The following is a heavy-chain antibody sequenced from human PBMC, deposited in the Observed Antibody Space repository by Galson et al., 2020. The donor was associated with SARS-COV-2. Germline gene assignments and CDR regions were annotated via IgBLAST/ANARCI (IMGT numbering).Heavy chain of an antibody. Sequence: GGSLRLSCPASGFTFTSYAMHWVRQAPAKGLAWAAVISNDGSNKYYADSVKGRFTISRDNSKNTLYLQMNSLRAKDTAVYYCARALGGNYYYGMDVWGQGTTVTVSS. CDR1: GFTFTSYA. CDR3: ARALGGNYYYGMDV. V-gene: IGHV3-30*04. D-gene: IGHD2-15*01. J-gene: IGHJ6*02. CDR2: ISNDGSNK.